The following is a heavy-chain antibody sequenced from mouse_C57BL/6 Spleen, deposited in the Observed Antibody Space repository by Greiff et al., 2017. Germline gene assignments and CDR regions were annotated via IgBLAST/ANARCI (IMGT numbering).Heavy chain of an antibody. J-gene: IGHJ4*01. Sequence: EVQLQESGGGLVKPGGSLKLSCAASGFTFSDYGMHWVRQAPEKGLEWVAYISSGSSTIYYADTVKGRFTISRDNTKNTLFLQMTSLRSEDTAMYYCARRDCKEGYYYAMDYWGQGTSVTVSS. V-gene: IGHV5-17*01. CDR3: ARRDCKEGYYYAMDY. CDR1: GFTFSDYG. CDR2: ISSGSSTI.